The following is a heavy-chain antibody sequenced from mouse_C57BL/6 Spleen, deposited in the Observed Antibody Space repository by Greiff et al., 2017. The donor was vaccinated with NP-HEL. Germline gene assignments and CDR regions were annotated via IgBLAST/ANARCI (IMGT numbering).Heavy chain of an antibody. Sequence: VQLQESGGGLVKPGGSLKLSCAASGFTFSSYAMSWVRQTPEKRLEWVATISDGGSYTYYPDNVKGRFTISRDNAKNNLYLQMSHLKSEDTAMYYCARESSNYVGYYAMDYWGQGTSVTVSS. CDR2: ISDGGSYT. D-gene: IGHD2-5*01. V-gene: IGHV5-4*01. J-gene: IGHJ4*01. CDR1: GFTFSSYA. CDR3: ARESSNYVGYYAMDY.